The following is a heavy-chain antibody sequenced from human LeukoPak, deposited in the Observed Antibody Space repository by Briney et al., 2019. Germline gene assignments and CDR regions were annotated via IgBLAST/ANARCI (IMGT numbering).Heavy chain of an antibody. V-gene: IGHV4-38-2*02. CDR1: GYSISSGYY. J-gene: IGHJ4*02. CDR2: IYHSGST. D-gene: IGHD4-17*01. Sequence: SETLSLTCTVSGYSISSGYYWGWIRQPPGKGLEWIGSIYHSGSTYYNPSLKSRVTISVDTSKNQFSLKLSSVTAADTAVYYCAREREGPYGYLDYWGQGTLVTVSS. CDR3: AREREGPYGYLDY.